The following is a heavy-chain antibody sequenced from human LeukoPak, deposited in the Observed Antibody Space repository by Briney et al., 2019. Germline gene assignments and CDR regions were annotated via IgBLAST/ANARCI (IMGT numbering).Heavy chain of an antibody. CDR2: VNPNSGNT. CDR1: GYTFTSYD. CDR3: ARVTYPRGKGGMYNWFDP. Sequence: ASVKVSCKASGYTFTSYDINWVRQATGQGLEWMGWVNPNSGNTGYAQKFQGRVTMTRNTSISTAYMELSSLRSEDMAVYYCARVTYPRGKGGMYNWFDPWGQGTLVTVSS. J-gene: IGHJ5*02. V-gene: IGHV1-8*01.